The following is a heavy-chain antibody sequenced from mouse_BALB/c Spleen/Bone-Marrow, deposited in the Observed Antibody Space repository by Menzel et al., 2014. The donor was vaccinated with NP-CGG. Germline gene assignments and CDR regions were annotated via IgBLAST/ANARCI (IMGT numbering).Heavy chain of an antibody. D-gene: IGHD2-3*01. CDR3: ARADGYCAWFAY. CDR1: GFNIKDTY. Sequence: VQLQQSGAEFVKPGASVKLSCTASGFNIKDTYMHWVKRRPEQGLEWIGRIDPANDNTKYDPKFQGKATITADTSSNTAYLRLSSRTSEDTAVYYCARADGYCAWFAYWGQGTLVTVSA. J-gene: IGHJ3*01. CDR2: IDPANDNT. V-gene: IGHV14-3*02.